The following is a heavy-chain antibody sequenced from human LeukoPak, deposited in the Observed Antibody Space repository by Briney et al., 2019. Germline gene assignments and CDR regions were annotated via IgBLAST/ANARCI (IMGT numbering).Heavy chain of an antibody. J-gene: IGHJ4*02. Sequence: ASVKVSCKASGGTFSSYAISWVRQAPGQGLEWMGRIIPIFGTANYAQKFQGRVTITTDESTSTAYMELSSLRSEDTAVYYCARDLGGGNSGYWGQGTLVTVSS. V-gene: IGHV1-69*05. CDR3: ARDLGGGNSGY. D-gene: IGHD4-23*01. CDR1: GGTFSSYA. CDR2: IIPIFGTA.